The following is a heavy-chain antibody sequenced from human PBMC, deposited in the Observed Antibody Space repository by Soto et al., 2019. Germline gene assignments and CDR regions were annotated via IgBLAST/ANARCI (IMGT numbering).Heavy chain of an antibody. V-gene: IGHV1-3*01. CDR2: INAANGDT. CDR1: GYAFTSYG. D-gene: IGHD6-13*01. Sequence: AASVWVSCKASGYAFTSYGIHWVRQAPGQRLEWMGWINAANGDTKYSPKFQGRVTITRDTSASTAYMELSSLRSEDTAVYYCVRRHVLATGIDWFDSSGQGTPVTVAS. J-gene: IGHJ5*01. CDR3: VRRHVLATGIDWFDS.